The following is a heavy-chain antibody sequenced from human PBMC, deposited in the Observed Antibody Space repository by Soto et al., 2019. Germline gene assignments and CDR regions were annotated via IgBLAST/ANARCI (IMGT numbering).Heavy chain of an antibody. CDR1: GFTFSSYS. CDR3: VRDGGGSGWTKYGMYV. V-gene: IGHV3-21*01. CDR2: ISSSSSYI. Sequence: EVQLVESGGGLVKPGGSLRLSCAASGFTFSSYSMNWVRQAPGKGLEWVSSISSSSSYIYYADSVKGRFTISRDNAQKSLYLEMNSLRAEDTPVYYCVRDGGGSGWTKYGMYVWGLGTTFTVSS. J-gene: IGHJ6*02. D-gene: IGHD6-19*01.